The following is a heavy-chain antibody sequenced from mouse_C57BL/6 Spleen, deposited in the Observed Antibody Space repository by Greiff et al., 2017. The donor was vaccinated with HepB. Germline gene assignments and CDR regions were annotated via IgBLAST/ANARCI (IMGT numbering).Heavy chain of an antibody. CDR3: ARGLGRGYAMDY. D-gene: IGHD4-1*01. CDR1: GYAFSSSW. Sequence: QVQLKQSGPELVKPGASVKISCKASGYAFSSSWMNWVKQRPGKGLEWIGRIYPGDGDTNYNGKFKGKATLTADKSSSTAYMQLSSLTSEDSAVYFCARGLGRGYAMDYWGQGTSVTVSS. CDR2: IYPGDGDT. J-gene: IGHJ4*01. V-gene: IGHV1-82*01.